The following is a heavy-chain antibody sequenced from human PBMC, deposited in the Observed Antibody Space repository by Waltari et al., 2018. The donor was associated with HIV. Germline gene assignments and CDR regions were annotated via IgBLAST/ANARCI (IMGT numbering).Heavy chain of an antibody. V-gene: IGHV3-15*01. CDR2: IRSESDGATT. D-gene: IGHD2-21*02. CDR3: TSIFEVLAAIRPGGV. CDR1: GFTFSSAW. Sequence: EVLLVESGGGLVKPGGSLRLSCEASGFTFSSAWMSWVRQAPGKGLEGVARIRSESDGATTDYAAPVKDRFSISRDDSKNMLYLEMNSLKTEDTAVYYCTSIFEVLAAIRPGGVWGRGTMVTVSS. J-gene: IGHJ3*01.